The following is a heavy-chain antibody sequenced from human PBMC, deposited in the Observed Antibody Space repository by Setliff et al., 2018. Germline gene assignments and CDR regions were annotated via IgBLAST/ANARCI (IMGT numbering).Heavy chain of an antibody. D-gene: IGHD3-10*01. CDR2: ISVYSGNT. J-gene: IGHJ4*02. CDR3: ARRPRAVYGSGRRNWFLDY. CDR1: GYTFSSYA. V-gene: IGHV1-18*01. Sequence: GASVKVSCKASGYTFSSYAISWVRQAPGQGLEWLGWISVYSGNTDYAQNFQGRVTMIADTSTSTAYMELRSLTSDDTAVYYCARRPRAVYGSGRRNWFLDYWGQGTLVTVSS.